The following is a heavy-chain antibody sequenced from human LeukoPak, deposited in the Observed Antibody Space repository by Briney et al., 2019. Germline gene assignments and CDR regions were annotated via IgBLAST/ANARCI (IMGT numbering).Heavy chain of an antibody. J-gene: IGHJ4*02. D-gene: IGHD6-13*01. V-gene: IGHV3-30-3*01. Sequence: GGSLRLSCAASGFIFSNDWMNWVRQAPGKGLEWVAVISYDGSDKDYAESVKGRFTISRDDSKNTLYLQMNSLRVEDTAVYYCASQSSPDYWGQGTLVTVSS. CDR1: GFIFSNDW. CDR3: ASQSSPDY. CDR2: ISYDGSDK.